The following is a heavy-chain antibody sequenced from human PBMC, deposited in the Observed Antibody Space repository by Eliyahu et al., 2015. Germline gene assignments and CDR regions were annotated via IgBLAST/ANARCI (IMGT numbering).Heavy chain of an antibody. V-gene: IGHV3-48*01. CDR1: GFSFNYYS. CDR3: AREGANFDN. CDR2: ISSSSDTI. Sequence: EVQLVESGGGLVQPGGSLRLXCAASGFSFNYYSMNWVRQAPGKGLGWVSYISSSSDTIYYADSVKGRFTTSRDNAKKSLYLQMNSLRAEDTALYYCAREGANFDNWGQGTLVTVSS. J-gene: IGHJ4*02. D-gene: IGHD3-16*01.